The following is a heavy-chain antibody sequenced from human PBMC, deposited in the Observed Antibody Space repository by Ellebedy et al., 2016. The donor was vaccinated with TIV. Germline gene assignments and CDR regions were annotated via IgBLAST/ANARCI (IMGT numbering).Heavy chain of an antibody. CDR1: GFIFSSHA. V-gene: IGHV3-30*03. Sequence: PGGSLRLSCSASGFIFSSHAMHWVRQVPGKGLEWVAAISYDGSNEFYEDSVRGRFTISRDNSKNTLFLQMNSLRAEDTAMYYCARDPQNHHFNYWGQGTLVTVSS. J-gene: IGHJ4*02. D-gene: IGHD1-14*01. CDR3: ARDPQNHHFNY. CDR2: ISYDGSNE.